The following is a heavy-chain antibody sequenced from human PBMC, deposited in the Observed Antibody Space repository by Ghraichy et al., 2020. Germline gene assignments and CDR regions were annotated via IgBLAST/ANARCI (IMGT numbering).Heavy chain of an antibody. V-gene: IGHV3-23*01. Sequence: GSLRLSCAASGFTFSSYAMSWVRQAPGKGLEWVSAISGSGGSTYYADSVKGRFTISRDNSKDTLYLQMNSLRAEDTALYYCAKGGSYGGNSGAFDIWGQGTMVTVSS. J-gene: IGHJ3*02. CDR2: ISGSGGST. CDR3: AKGGSYGGNSGAFDI. CDR1: GFTFSSYA. D-gene: IGHD4-23*01.